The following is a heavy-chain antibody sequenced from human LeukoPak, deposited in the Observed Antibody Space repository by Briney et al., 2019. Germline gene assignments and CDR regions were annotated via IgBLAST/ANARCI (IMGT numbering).Heavy chain of an antibody. D-gene: IGHD3-10*01. V-gene: IGHV4-4*07. Sequence: SETLSLTCTVSGGSISSYYWSWIRQPAGKGLEWIGRIHTSGSTNSNPSLKSRVTMSVDTSENQFSLKLSSVAAADTAVYYCARDTYYYASGSQTPHFDYWGQGTLVTVSS. CDR2: IHTSGST. CDR3: ARDTYYYASGSQTPHFDY. CDR1: GGSISSYY. J-gene: IGHJ4*02.